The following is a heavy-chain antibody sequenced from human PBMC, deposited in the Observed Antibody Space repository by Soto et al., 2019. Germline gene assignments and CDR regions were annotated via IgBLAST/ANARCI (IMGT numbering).Heavy chain of an antibody. CDR2: ISGSGGST. CDR1: GFTFSSYA. D-gene: IGHD3-22*01. V-gene: IGHV3-23*01. J-gene: IGHJ4*02. Sequence: GGSLRLSCAASGFTFSSYAMSWVRQAPGKGLEWVSAISGSGGSTYYADSVKGRFTISRDNSKNTLYLQMNSLRAEDTAVYYCAKDHWGSSRPWYYYDSSGYYWRDYWGQGTLVTVSS. CDR3: AKDHWGSSRPWYYYDSSGYYWRDY.